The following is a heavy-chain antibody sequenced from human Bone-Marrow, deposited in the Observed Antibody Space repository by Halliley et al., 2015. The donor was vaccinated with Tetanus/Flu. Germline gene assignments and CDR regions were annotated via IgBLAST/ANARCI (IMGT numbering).Heavy chain of an antibody. CDR3: ASLPLSVASTKSYFDS. CDR1: GGTFSSYA. CDR2: IIPFFGAA. D-gene: IGHD6-19*01. J-gene: IGHJ4*02. V-gene: IGHV1-69*05. Sequence: QLVQSGAEMKKPGSSVKVSCKASGGTFSSYAFSWVRQAPGQGLEWLGGIIPFFGAAHYAQKFQGKVTISTDASTSTAYMQLSTLTSEDTAVYYCASLPLSVASTKSYFDSWGQGTLVTVSS.